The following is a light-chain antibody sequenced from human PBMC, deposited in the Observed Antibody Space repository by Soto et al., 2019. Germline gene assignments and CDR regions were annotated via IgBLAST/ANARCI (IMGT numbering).Light chain of an antibody. V-gene: IGKV1-9*01. J-gene: IGKJ4*01. Sequence: DIQLTQSPSFLSASVGDRVTITCRASQGISSYLAWYQQRPGKAPQLLVYETATWQNGVPSRFSGSVSGTEFTLTISSLQPEDFATYYCQQINSFPLSFGGGTKVELK. CDR1: QGISSY. CDR2: ETA. CDR3: QQINSFPLS.